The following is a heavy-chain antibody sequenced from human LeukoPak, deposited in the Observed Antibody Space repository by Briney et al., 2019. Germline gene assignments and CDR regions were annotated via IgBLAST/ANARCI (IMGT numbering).Heavy chain of an antibody. CDR1: GGFISSYY. CDR2: IYTSGNT. Sequence: SETLSLTCTVSGGFISSYYWSWIRQPAGKGLEWIGRIYTSGNTKYNPSLKSRVTMSVDTSKNQFSLKLSSVTAADTAVYYCVRDRVVTDSDAFDIWGQGTRVTVSS. V-gene: IGHV4-4*07. J-gene: IGHJ3*02. CDR3: VRDRVVTDSDAFDI. D-gene: IGHD3-22*01.